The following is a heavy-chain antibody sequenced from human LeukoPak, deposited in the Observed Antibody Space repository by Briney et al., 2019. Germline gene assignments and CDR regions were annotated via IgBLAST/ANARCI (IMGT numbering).Heavy chain of an antibody. Sequence: GGSLRLSCAASGFTFSSYSMNWVRQAPGKGLEWVSYISSSGSTIYYADSVKGRFTISRDNAKNSLYLQMNSLRAEDTAVYYCARKAIAGGNAFDIWGQGTMVTVSS. CDR1: GFTFSSYS. D-gene: IGHD3-16*01. V-gene: IGHV3-48*01. CDR2: ISSSGSTI. CDR3: ARKAIAGGNAFDI. J-gene: IGHJ3*02.